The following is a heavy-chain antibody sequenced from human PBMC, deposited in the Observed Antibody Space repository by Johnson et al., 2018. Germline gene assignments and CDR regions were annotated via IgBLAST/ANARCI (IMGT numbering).Heavy chain of an antibody. CDR1: GGSISSYY. D-gene: IGHD3-3*01. V-gene: IGHV4-59*01. Sequence: QVELQESGPGLVKPSETLSLTCTVSGGSISSYYWSWIRQPPGKGLEWIGYIYYSGSTNYNPSLKSRVTISVDTSKNQLSLNLRSVTAADTAVYYCARVPYDFWSGYSPYYYYYMDVWGKGTTVTVSS. CDR3: ARVPYDFWSGYSPYYYYYMDV. CDR2: IYYSGST. J-gene: IGHJ6*03.